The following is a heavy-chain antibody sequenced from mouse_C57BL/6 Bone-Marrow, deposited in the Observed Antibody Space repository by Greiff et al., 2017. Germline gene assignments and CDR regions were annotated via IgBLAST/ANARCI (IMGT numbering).Heavy chain of an antibody. CDR3: ARPLLLSPY. CDR1: GYTFTSYG. CDR2: IYPRSGNT. D-gene: IGHD1-1*01. Sequence: QVQLKQSGAELARPGASVKLSCKASGYTFTSYGISWVKQRTGQGLEWIGEIYPRSGNTYYNEKFKGKATLTADKSSSTAYMELRSLTSEDSAVYFCARPLLLSPYWGQGTTLTVSS. J-gene: IGHJ2*01. V-gene: IGHV1-81*01.